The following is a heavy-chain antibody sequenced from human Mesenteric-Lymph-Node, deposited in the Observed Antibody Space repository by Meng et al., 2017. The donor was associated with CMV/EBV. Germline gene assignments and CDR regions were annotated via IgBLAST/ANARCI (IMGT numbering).Heavy chain of an antibody. D-gene: IGHD4-17*01. J-gene: IGHJ4*02. CDR2: IRYDGSNK. V-gene: IGHV3-30*02. CDR3: AKDLPTVTTIGRFDY. Sequence: GGSLRLSCAASGFTFSSYGMHWVRQAPGKGLEWVAFIRYDGSNKYYADSVKGRFTISRDNSKNTLYLQMNSLRAEDTAVYYCAKDLPTVTTIGRFDYWGQGTLVTVSS. CDR1: GFTFSSYG.